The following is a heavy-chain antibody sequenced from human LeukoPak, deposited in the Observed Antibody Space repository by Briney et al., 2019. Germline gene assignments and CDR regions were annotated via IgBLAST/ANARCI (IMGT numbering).Heavy chain of an antibody. D-gene: IGHD3-22*01. J-gene: IGHJ3*02. CDR1: GFTFSSYA. Sequence: PGGSLRLSCAASGFTFSSYAMSWVRQAPGKGLEWVANIKQDGSEKYYVDSVKGRFTISRDNAKNSLYLQMNSLRAEDTAVYYCARGDYYDSSPLDIWGQGTMVTVSS. CDR3: ARGDYYDSSPLDI. V-gene: IGHV3-7*01. CDR2: IKQDGSEK.